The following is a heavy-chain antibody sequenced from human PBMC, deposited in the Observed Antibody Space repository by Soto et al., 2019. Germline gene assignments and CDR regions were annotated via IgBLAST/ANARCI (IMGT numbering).Heavy chain of an antibody. Sequence: QVQLVESGGGVVQPGRSLRLSCAASGFTFSSYAMHWVRQAPGKGLEWVAVISYDGSNKYYADSVKGRFTISRDNSKNTLYLQMNSLRAEDTAVYYCARDGEYCSCGSCYSTPHYFDYWGQGTLVTVSS. D-gene: IGHD2-15*01. J-gene: IGHJ4*02. CDR1: GFTFSSYA. CDR3: ARDGEYCSCGSCYSTPHYFDY. CDR2: ISYDGSNK. V-gene: IGHV3-30-3*01.